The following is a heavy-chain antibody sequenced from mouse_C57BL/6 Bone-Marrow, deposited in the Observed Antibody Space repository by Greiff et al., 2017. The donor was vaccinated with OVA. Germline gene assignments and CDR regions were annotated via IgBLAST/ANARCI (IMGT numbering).Heavy chain of an antibody. D-gene: IGHD1-1*01. CDR3: AAYYYGLFAY. CDR1: GYTFTSYW. Sequence: QVQLQQPGAELVKPGASVKLSCKASGYTFTSYWMHWVKQRPGQGLEWIGMIHPDSGSTNYNEKFKSKATLTVDKSSSTAYMQLSSLTSEDSAVYYCAAYYYGLFAYWGQGTLVTVSA. V-gene: IGHV1-64*01. J-gene: IGHJ3*01. CDR2: IHPDSGST.